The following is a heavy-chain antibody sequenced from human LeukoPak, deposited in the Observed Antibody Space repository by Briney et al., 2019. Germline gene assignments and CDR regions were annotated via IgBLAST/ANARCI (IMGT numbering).Heavy chain of an antibody. CDR1: GFTFSNYG. CDR2: ISYDGTNK. CDR3: ARGFDANYGFDI. V-gene: IGHV3-30*03. D-gene: IGHD2/OR15-2a*01. J-gene: IGHJ3*02. Sequence: GGSLRLSCAASGFTFSNYGMHWVRQAPGKGLEWVAVISYDGTNKYYADSVKGRFTISRDNSKNTLYLQMNSLRAEDTAVYYCARGFDANYGFDIWGQGTMVTVSS.